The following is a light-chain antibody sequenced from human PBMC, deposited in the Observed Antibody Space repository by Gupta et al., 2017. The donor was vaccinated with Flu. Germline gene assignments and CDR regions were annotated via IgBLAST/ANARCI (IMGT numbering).Light chain of an antibody. J-gene: IGKJ2*02. Sequence: DIQMTPPSSSLSASVGDRGTITCRASQSISSYLDWYQQKPVKAPKLLIYAASSCQRGVTSRFSGSGCGRDVTLTNSSRQQEDFAAYYYHQNYGTHLCTFGQGTKMEIK. CDR2: AAS. CDR3: HQNYGTHLCT. V-gene: IGKV1-39*01. CDR1: QSISSY.